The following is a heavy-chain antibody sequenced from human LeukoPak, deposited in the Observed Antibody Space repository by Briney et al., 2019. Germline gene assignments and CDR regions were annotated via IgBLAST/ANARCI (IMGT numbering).Heavy chain of an antibody. CDR1: GGSFSGYY. V-gene: IGHV4-34*01. D-gene: IGHD2-21*02. CDR3: ATDGFEYCGGDCPPHY. Sequence: SETLSLTCAVYGGSFSGYYWSWIRQPTGKGLEWIGEINHSGSTNYNPSLKSRVTISVDTSKNQFSLKLSSVTAADTAVYYCATDGFEYCGGDCPPHYWGQGTLVTVSS. J-gene: IGHJ4*02. CDR2: INHSGST.